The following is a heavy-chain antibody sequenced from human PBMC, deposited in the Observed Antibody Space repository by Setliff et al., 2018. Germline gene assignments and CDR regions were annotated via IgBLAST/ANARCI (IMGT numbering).Heavy chain of an antibody. J-gene: IGHJ4*02. CDR1: GFSFGGHD. Sequence: GGSLRLSCAASGFSFGGHDMHWVRQAPGKGLEWVAFIRYDGTTESYADSVRGRFTISRDNSKNTLYVQMNTLGPEDTAVYYCARGRGYSYVGITYYFDYWGQGTLVTVSS. CDR2: IRYDGTTE. CDR3: ARGRGYSYVGITYYFDY. V-gene: IGHV3-30*02. D-gene: IGHD5-18*01.